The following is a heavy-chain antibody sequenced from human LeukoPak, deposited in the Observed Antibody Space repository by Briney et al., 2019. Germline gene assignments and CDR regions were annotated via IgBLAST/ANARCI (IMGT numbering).Heavy chain of an antibody. Sequence: PGGSLRLSCAASGFTFSSYAMNWVRQAPGKGLEWVSSISSSSSYIYYADSVKGRFTISRDNAKNSLYLQMNSLRAEDTAVYYCAREPDYYDSSGYAERDAFDTWGQGTMVTVSS. CDR2: ISSSSSYI. V-gene: IGHV3-21*01. CDR1: GFTFSSYA. J-gene: IGHJ3*02. CDR3: AREPDYYDSSGYAERDAFDT. D-gene: IGHD3-22*01.